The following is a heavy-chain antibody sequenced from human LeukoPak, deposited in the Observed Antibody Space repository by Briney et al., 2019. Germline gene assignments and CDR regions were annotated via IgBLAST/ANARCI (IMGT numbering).Heavy chain of an antibody. V-gene: IGHV3-11*04. D-gene: IGHD1-26*01. CDR1: GFSFSDYY. J-gene: IGHJ4*02. CDR2: ISSSGSST. Sequence: GGSLRLSCAASGFSFSDYYMTWIRQAPGKGLEWISYISSSGSSTYYGNSVKGRFTISRDNAKNLVHLEMNSLRVEDTAVYFCARDGWELGGNFFDYWGRGTLVTVSS. CDR3: ARDGWELGGNFFDY.